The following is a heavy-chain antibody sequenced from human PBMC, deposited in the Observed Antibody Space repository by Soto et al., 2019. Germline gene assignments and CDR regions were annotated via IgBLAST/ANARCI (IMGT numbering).Heavy chain of an antibody. CDR2: ISAYNGNT. J-gene: IGHJ6*02. Sequence: ASVKVSCKASGYTFTSYGISWVRQAPGQGLEWMGWISAYNGNTNYAQKLQGRVTMTTDTSTSTAYMELRSLRSDDTAVYYCARARLPAGSALFYYYYYGMDVWGQGTTVTVSS. CDR3: ARARLPAGSALFYYYYYGMDV. V-gene: IGHV1-18*04. D-gene: IGHD3-10*01. CDR1: GYTFTSYG.